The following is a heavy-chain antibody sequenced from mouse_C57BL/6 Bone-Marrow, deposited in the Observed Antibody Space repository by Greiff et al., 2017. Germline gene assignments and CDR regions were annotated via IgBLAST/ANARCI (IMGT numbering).Heavy chain of an antibody. CDR3: AREVGIYYDYDGYAMDY. CDR1: GYTFTSYW. Sequence: VQLQQPGAELVKPGASVKMSCKASGYTFTSYWITWVKQRPGQGLEWIGDIYPGSGSTNYNEKFKSKATLTVDTSSSTDYMQLSSLTSEDSAVYYCAREVGIYYDYDGYAMDYWGQGTSVTVSS. D-gene: IGHD2-4*01. CDR2: IYPGSGST. J-gene: IGHJ4*01. V-gene: IGHV1-55*01.